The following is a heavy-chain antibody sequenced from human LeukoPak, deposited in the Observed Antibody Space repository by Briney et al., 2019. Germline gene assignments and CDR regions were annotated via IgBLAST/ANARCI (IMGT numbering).Heavy chain of an antibody. V-gene: IGHV3-33*01. D-gene: IGHD3-9*01. CDR3: ARVRSPAYDILTGYYYGMDV. CDR2: IWYDGNNK. J-gene: IGHJ6*02. CDR1: GFTFSSYG. Sequence: QPGGSLRLSCAASGFTFSSYGMHWVRQAPGKGLEWVALIWYDGNNKYYADSVKGRFTISRDNSKNTLYLQLNSLRAEDTAVYYCARVRSPAYDILTGYYYGMDVWGQGTTVTVSS.